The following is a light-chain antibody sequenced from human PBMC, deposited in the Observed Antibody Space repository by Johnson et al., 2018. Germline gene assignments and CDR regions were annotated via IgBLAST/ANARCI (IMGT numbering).Light chain of an antibody. CDR1: SSNIGNNY. J-gene: IGLJ1*01. CDR3: GTWDSSLSAGNV. Sequence: SVLTQPPSVSAAPGQKVTISCSGSSSNIGNNYVSWYQQLPGTAPKLLIYENNKRPSGIPDRFSGSKSGTSATLGITGLQTGDEADDYCGTWDSSLSAGNVFGTGTKGTV. CDR2: ENN. V-gene: IGLV1-51*02.